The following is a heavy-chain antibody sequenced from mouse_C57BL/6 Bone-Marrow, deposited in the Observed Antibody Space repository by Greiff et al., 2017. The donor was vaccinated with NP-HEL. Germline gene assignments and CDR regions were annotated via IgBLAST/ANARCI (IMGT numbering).Heavy chain of an antibody. CDR2: INPSNGGT. Sequence: VQLQQSGTELVKPGASVKLSCKASGYTFTSYWMHWVKQRPRQGLEWIGNINPSNGGTNYNEKFKSKATLTVDKSSSTAYMQLSSLTSEDSAVYYCARKFLRGPGDFDVWGTGTTVTVSS. CDR3: ARKFLRGPGDFDV. V-gene: IGHV1-53*01. J-gene: IGHJ1*03. CDR1: GYTFTSYW.